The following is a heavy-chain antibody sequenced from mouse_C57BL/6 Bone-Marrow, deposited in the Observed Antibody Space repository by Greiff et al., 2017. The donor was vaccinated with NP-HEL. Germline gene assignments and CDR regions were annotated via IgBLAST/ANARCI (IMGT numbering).Heavy chain of an antibody. CDR3: ARYGTRAMDY. Sequence: ESGPGLVKPSQSLSLTCSVTGYSVTSGYYWNWIRQFPGNKLEWMGYISYDGSNNYNPSLKNRISITRDTSNNQFFLKLNSVTTEDTATYYCARYGTRAMDYWGQGTSVTVSS. V-gene: IGHV3-6*01. D-gene: IGHD2-1*01. J-gene: IGHJ4*01. CDR2: ISYDGSN. CDR1: GYSVTSGYY.